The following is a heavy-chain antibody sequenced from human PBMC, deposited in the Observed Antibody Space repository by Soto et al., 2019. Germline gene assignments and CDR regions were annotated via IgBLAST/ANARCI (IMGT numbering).Heavy chain of an antibody. CDR3: GLIGSSGDQYFDY. D-gene: IGHD6-19*01. V-gene: IGHV3-15*07. Sequence: EVQLVESGGGLVKPGGSLRVSCAASGFIFSNNYMNWVHQAPGKGLEWVGRIKSETDGGTADYAAPVKGRFTISRDDSKNTLFLQMNSLRTEDTAIYYCGLIGSSGDQYFDYWGQGTLVTVSS. CDR2: IKSETDGGTA. CDR1: GFIFSNNY. J-gene: IGHJ4*02.